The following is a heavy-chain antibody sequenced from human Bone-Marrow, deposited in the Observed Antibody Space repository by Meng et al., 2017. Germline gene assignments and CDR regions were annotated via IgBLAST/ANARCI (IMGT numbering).Heavy chain of an antibody. D-gene: IGHD3-3*01. CDR3: VRGIFYLHY. V-gene: IGHV3-7*01. J-gene: IGHJ4*02. Sequence: GASLIISCEVSGFTFSNYLMTWVRQAPGKGLEWVASIKQDGSEEFYVDSVKGRFTLSRDNAKNSLYLQMNSLRAEDTALYYCVRGIFYLHYWGQGTLVTVSS. CDR1: GFTFSNYL. CDR2: IKQDGSEE.